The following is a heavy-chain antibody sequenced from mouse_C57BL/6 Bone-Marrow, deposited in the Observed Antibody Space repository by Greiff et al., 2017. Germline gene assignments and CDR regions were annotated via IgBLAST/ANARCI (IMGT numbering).Heavy chain of an antibody. CDR2: IWRGGST. CDR1: GFSLTSYG. Sequence: VQLQQSGPGLVQPSQSLSITCTVSGFSLTSYGVHWVRQSPGKGLEWLGVIWRGGSTDYNAAFMSRLSITKDNSKSQVFFKMNSPQADDTAIYYCAPGWGLRRGWYFDVWGTGTTVTVSS. V-gene: IGHV2-5*01. D-gene: IGHD2-4*01. CDR3: APGWGLRRGWYFDV. J-gene: IGHJ1*03.